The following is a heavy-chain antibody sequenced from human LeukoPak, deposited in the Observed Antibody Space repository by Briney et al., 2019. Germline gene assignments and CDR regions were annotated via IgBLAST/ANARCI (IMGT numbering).Heavy chain of an antibody. CDR2: HSGSGGST. CDR3: AKASTAMVHFDY. CDR1: GFTFSSYA. Sequence: GGSLRLSCAASGFTFSSYAMSWVRQAPGKGLEWVSAHSGSGGSTYYADSVKGRFTISRDNSKNTLYLQMNSLRAEDTAVYYCAKASTAMVHFDYWGQGTLVTVSS. V-gene: IGHV3-23*01. J-gene: IGHJ4*02. D-gene: IGHD5-18*01.